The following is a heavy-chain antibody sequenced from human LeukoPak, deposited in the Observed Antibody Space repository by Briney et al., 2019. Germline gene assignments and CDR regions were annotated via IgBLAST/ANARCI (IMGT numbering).Heavy chain of an antibody. CDR2: IYYSGST. V-gene: IGHV4-39*02. CDR1: GGSISSSSYY. J-gene: IGHJ4*02. D-gene: IGHD4-23*01. CDR3: ARDLTGVRLRWLKLGFDS. Sequence: KPSETLSLTCTVSGGSISSSSYYWGWIRQPPGKGLEWIGSIYYSGSTYYNPSLKSRVTISVDTSKNQFSLKLTSVTAADTGVYFCARDLTGVRLRWLKLGFDSWGQGVLVTVSS.